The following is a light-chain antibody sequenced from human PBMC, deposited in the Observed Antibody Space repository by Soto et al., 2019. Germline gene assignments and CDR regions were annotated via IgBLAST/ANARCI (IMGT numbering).Light chain of an antibody. CDR2: RNN. Sequence: QSVLTQPPSASGTPGQRVTISCSGSSSNIGSNYVYWYQQLPGTAPKLLVYRNNQRPSGVPDRFSGCKSGTSASLAISGLRSEDEADYYCASWDDSLVVFGGGTKLTVL. CDR3: ASWDDSLVV. CDR1: SSNIGSNY. V-gene: IGLV1-47*01. J-gene: IGLJ2*01.